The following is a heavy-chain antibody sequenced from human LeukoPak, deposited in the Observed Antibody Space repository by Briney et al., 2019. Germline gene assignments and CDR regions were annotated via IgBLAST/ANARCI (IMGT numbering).Heavy chain of an antibody. V-gene: IGHV4-34*01. CDR1: GGSFSGYY. CDR2: INHSGST. CDR3: ARDDYLDFIDY. D-gene: IGHD4-11*01. J-gene: IGHJ4*02. Sequence: SETLSLTCAVYGGSFSGYYWSWIRQPPGKGLEWIGEINHSGSTNYNPSLKSRVTISVDTSKNQFSLKLSSVTAADTAVYYCARDDYLDFIDYWGQGTLVTVSS.